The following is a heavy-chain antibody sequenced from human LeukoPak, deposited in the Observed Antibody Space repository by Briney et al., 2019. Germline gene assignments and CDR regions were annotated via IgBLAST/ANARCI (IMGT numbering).Heavy chain of an antibody. CDR1: GYSITSSW. CDR3: ARHEGYSSSAEVY. D-gene: IGHD6-13*01. Sequence: GESLKISCKGSGYSITSSWICWVRQMPGKGLEWMGRIDPSDAYTNYSPSFQGHVTISSDKSIKTAYLQWSSLKASDTAMYYCARHEGYSSSAEVYRGQGTLVTVSS. J-gene: IGHJ4*02. CDR2: IDPSDAYT. V-gene: IGHV5-10-1*01.